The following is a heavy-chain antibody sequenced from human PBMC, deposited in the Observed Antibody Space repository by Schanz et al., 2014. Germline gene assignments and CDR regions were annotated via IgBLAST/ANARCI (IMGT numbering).Heavy chain of an antibody. Sequence: QVQLVQSGAEVKKPGVSVKVSCKASGYTFTTYYIHWFRQAPGQGLEWMGLINPSVGNTNYAQKCRGRVTMTRDTSTSTVYMELSSLRSEDTAVYFCARGPSTGAFDIWGQGTMXTVSS. CDR3: ARGPSTGAFDI. J-gene: IGHJ3*02. CDR1: GYTFTTYY. V-gene: IGHV1-46*03. CDR2: INPSVGNT.